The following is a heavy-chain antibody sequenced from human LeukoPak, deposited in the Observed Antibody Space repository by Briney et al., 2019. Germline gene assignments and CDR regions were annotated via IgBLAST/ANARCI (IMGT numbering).Heavy chain of an antibody. CDR3: ARYGRRGLLDAFDI. V-gene: IGHV4-39*01. CDR1: GGSISSSGFY. D-gene: IGHD2-15*01. J-gene: IGHJ3*02. Sequence: SETLSLTCTVSGGSISSSGFYWGWIRQPPGKGLEWIGNIYFSGSTYYNPSLKSRVTISVDTSKNQFSLKLTSLTAADTAVYYCARYGRRGLLDAFDIWGQGTMTVSS. CDR2: IYFSGST.